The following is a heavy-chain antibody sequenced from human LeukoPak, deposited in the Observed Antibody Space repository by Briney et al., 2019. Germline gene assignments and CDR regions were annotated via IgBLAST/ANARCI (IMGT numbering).Heavy chain of an antibody. Sequence: GGSLRLSCAASGFTFGSYSMNWVRQAPGKGLEWVSSISSSSSYIYYADSVKGRFTISRDNAKNSLYLQMNSLRAEDTAVYYCARGYLHDAFGIWGQGTMVTVSS. D-gene: IGHD1-1*01. CDR1: GFTFGSYS. J-gene: IGHJ3*02. CDR2: ISSSSSYI. V-gene: IGHV3-21*01. CDR3: ARGYLHDAFGI.